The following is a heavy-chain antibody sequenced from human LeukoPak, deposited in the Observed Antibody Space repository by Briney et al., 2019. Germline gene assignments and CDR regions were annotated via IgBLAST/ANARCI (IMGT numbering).Heavy chain of an antibody. V-gene: IGHV3-30*14. CDR3: AKVAAAGTEYFDY. D-gene: IGHD6-13*01. CDR2: ILYDGSSE. J-gene: IGHJ4*02. Sequence: GRSLRLSCAASGFTFRSYSMHWVRQAPGKGLEWVALILYDGSSEYYADSVKGRFTISRDNSKNTLYLQMNSLRAEDTAVYYCAKVAAAGTEYFDYWGQGTLVTVSS. CDR1: GFTFRSYS.